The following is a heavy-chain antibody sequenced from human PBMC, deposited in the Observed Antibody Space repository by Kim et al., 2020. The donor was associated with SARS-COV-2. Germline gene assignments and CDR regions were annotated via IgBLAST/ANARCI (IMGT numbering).Heavy chain of an antibody. CDR2: ISWNSGSI. CDR1: GFTFGDYA. D-gene: IGHD3-10*01. V-gene: IGHV3-9*01. Sequence: GGSLRLSCAASGFTFGDYAMHWVRQAPGKGLEWVSGISWNSGSIGYADSVKGRFTISRDNAKNSLYLQMNSLRAEDTALYYCAKDIYGSGSYWKYGMDVWGQGTTVTVSS. CDR3: AKDIYGSGSYWKYGMDV. J-gene: IGHJ6*02.